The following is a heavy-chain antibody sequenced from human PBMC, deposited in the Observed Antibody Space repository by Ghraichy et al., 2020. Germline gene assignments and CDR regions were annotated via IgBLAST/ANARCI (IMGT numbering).Heavy chain of an antibody. CDR1: GFTVSSNY. J-gene: IGHJ6*02. CDR3: ASQLTYYDFWSGSYGMDV. CDR2: IYSGGST. Sequence: GGSLRLSCAASGFTVSSNYMSWVRQAPGKGLEWVSVIYSGGSTYYADSVKGRFTISRDNSKNTLYLQMNSLRAEDTAVYYCASQLTYYDFWSGSYGMDVWGQGTTVTVSS. D-gene: IGHD3-3*01. V-gene: IGHV3-53*01.